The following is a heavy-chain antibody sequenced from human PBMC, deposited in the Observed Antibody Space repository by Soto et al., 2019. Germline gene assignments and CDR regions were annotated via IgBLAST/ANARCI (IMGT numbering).Heavy chain of an antibody. CDR1: GVSISSGTYY. CDR3: AREEVAYYGSGSYNWFDP. Sequence: QVQLQESGPGLVKASQTLSLTCTVSGVSISSGTYYWNWIRQHPGKGLEWIGYIYDSGSTHYNPSIKSQVTISVDTSKNQFSLKLSSVTAADTAVYYCAREEVAYYGSGSYNWFDPWGQGTLVTVSS. J-gene: IGHJ5*02. V-gene: IGHV4-31*01. CDR2: IYDSGST. D-gene: IGHD3-10*01.